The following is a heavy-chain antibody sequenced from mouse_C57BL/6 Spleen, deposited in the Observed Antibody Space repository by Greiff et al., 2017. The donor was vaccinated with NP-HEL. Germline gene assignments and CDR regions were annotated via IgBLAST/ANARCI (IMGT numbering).Heavy chain of an antibody. CDR1: GFTFSDYG. Sequence: EVKLVESGGGLVQPGGSLKLSCAASGFTFSDYGMAWVRQAPRKGPEWVAFISNLAYSIYYADTVTGRFTISRENAKNTLYLEMSSLRSEDTAMYYCVRHDDYEGFAYWGQGTLVTVSA. J-gene: IGHJ3*01. V-gene: IGHV5-15*01. CDR2: ISNLAYSI. D-gene: IGHD2-4*01. CDR3: VRHDDYEGFAY.